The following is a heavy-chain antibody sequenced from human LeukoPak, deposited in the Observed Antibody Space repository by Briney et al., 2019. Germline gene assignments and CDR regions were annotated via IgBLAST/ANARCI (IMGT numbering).Heavy chain of an antibody. V-gene: IGHV4-31*03. CDR3: ARSRSKYYFDY. CDR2: IYYSGST. D-gene: IGHD2-2*01. CDR1: GDSISNSGYY. J-gene: IGHJ4*02. Sequence: SETLSLTCTVSGDSISNSGYYWSWIRQHPGKGLEWIGYIYYSGSTYYNPSLKSRVTISVDTSKNQFSLKLSSVTAADTAVYYCARSRSKYYFDYWGQGTLVTVSS.